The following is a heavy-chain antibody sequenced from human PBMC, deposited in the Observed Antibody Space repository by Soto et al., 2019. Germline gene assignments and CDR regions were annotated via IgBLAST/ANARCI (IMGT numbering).Heavy chain of an antibody. D-gene: IGHD2-15*01. V-gene: IGHV1-69*13. CDR3: ASDYCSGGSCYGSVY. CDR1: GGTFSSYA. Sequence: SVKVSCKASGGTFSSYAIGWVRQAPGQGLEWMGGIIPIFGTANYAQKFQGRVTITADESTSTAYMELSSLRSEDTAVYYCASDYCSGGSCYGSVYWGQGTLVTVSS. CDR2: IIPIFGTA. J-gene: IGHJ4*02.